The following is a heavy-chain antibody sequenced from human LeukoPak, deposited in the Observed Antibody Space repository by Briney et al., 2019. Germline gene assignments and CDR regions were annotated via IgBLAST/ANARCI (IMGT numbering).Heavy chain of an antibody. CDR3: ARRYCSGGSCYSTRVFDY. J-gene: IGHJ4*02. D-gene: IGHD2-15*01. V-gene: IGHV4-30-2*02. Sequence: SQTLSLTCAVSGGSISSGGYSWSWIRQPPGKGLEWIGYIYHSGSTYYNPSLKSRVTISVDRSKNQFSLKLSSVTAADTAVYYCARRYCSGGSCYSTRVFDYWGQGTLVTVSS. CDR1: GGSISSGGYS. CDR2: IYHSGST.